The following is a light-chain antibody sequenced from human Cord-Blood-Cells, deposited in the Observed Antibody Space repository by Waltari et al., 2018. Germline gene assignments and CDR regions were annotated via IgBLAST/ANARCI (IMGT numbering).Light chain of an antibody. CDR1: SRDVGGYNY. CDR2: EVS. CDR3: CSYTSSSPVV. Sequence: QPALTQPASVSGSPGPSITISCTGTSRDVGGYNYASWYQQHPGKAPKLMIYEVSNRPSGVSNRFSGSKSGNTASLTISGLQAEDEADYYCCSYTSSSPVVFGGGTKLTVL. J-gene: IGLJ2*01. V-gene: IGLV2-14*01.